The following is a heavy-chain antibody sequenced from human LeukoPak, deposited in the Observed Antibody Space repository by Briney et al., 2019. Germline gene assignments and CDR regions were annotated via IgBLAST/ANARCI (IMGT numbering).Heavy chain of an antibody. CDR1: GFTFSSYA. CDR3: AAGKGMDV. Sequence: GGFLRLSCAASGFTFSSYAMHWVRQAPGKGLEWVAVISYDGSNKYYADSVKGRFTISRDNSKNTLYLQMNSLRAEDTAVYYPAAGKGMDVWGQGTTVTVSS. CDR2: ISYDGSNK. D-gene: IGHD6-13*01. J-gene: IGHJ6*02. V-gene: IGHV3-30-3*01.